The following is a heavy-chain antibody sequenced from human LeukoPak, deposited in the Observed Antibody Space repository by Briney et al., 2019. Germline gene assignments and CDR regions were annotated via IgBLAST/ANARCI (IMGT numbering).Heavy chain of an antibody. Sequence: PGGSLRLSCAASGFSASRDWMSSVRQAPGEGLEWVANIKQDESEKDYVDSVRGRFTISRDNAKNSLYLQMNSLRAEDTAVYYCATYSGAHHMAFDVWGQGTLDTVS. J-gene: IGHJ4*02. V-gene: IGHV3-7*03. CDR3: ATYSGAHHMAFDV. CDR1: GFSASRDW. CDR2: IKQDESEK. D-gene: IGHD1-26*01.